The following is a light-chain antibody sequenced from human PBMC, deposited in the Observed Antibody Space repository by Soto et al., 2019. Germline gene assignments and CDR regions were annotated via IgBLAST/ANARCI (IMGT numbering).Light chain of an antibody. V-gene: IGLV2-14*01. CDR1: TRVDGGYNS. J-gene: IGLJ1*01. CDR3: SSSTSTSTRI. CDR2: DVS. Sequence: QTALNQAAAVTWSPGQLICISCAGATRVDGGYNSVSWYPQRPGKAPALMIYDVSTRPCGISNRSSGSKTSNTASLIISGLQAENETDYSCSSSTSTSTRIFGTGPKVTV.